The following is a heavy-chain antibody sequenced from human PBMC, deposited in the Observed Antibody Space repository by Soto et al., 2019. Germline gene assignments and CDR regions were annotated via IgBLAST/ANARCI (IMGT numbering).Heavy chain of an antibody. J-gene: IGHJ4*02. CDR2: VDPNSGGT. D-gene: IGHD3-10*01. CDR1: GYTFTAYY. CDR3: ARDNYGPLDY. V-gene: IGHV1-2*02. Sequence: QVQLVQSGAEVKKPGASVKVSCRPSGYTFTAYYIHWVRQAPGQGLEWMGWVDPNSGGTRDAQNFKGRVTMTRDTSTITVSMELNWLRSDDPALYYCARDNYGPLDYWGQGTLVTVSS.